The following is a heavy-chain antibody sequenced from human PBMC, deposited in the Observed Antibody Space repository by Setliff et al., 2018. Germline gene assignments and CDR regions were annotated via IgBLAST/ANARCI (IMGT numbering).Heavy chain of an antibody. CDR2: IFQSGNT. V-gene: IGHV4-38-2*01. D-gene: IGHD2-2*01. Sequence: SETLSLTCAVSGSSIISDYYWVWIRQPPGRGLEWIGSIFQSGNTYYNPSLKGRFTISRDNAKNSLYLQMNSLRAEDMALYYCAKGGPVPYYYGMDVWGQGTTVTVSS. CDR1: GSSIISDYY. CDR3: AKGGPVPYYYGMDV. J-gene: IGHJ6*02.